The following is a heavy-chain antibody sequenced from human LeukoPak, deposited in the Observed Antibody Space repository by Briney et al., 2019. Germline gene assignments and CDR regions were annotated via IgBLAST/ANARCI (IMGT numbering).Heavy chain of an antibody. J-gene: IGHJ3*02. CDR1: VYIFSDYW. Sequence: GVSLRLFCAASVYIFSDYWMHGVRQAPGKGLVWVSRISSDGSSTTYVDSVKGRFTISRDSAKNTLYLQRNSLRAEDTAVYYCARQVGGSYYAFDIWGQGTMVTVSS. CDR3: ARQVGGSYYAFDI. CDR2: ISSDGSST. V-gene: IGHV3-74*01. D-gene: IGHD3-10*01.